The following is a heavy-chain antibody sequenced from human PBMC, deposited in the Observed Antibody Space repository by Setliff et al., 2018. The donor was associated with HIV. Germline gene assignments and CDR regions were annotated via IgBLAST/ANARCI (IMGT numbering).Heavy chain of an antibody. Sequence: ASVKVSCKASGYTFTNYDMHWVRQAPGQGLEWMGWINAGNGHTKYSQNFQGRVTISRDTSATTVYMELSSLRSEDTAVYYCARDGSGYNFWSGRKPLDYWGQGTLVTVSS. CDR1: GYTFTNYD. CDR3: ARDGSGYNFWSGRKPLDY. J-gene: IGHJ4*02. CDR2: INAGNGHT. D-gene: IGHD3-3*01. V-gene: IGHV1-3*01.